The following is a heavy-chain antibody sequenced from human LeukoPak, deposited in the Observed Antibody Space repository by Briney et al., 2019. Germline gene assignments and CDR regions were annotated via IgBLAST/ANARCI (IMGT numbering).Heavy chain of an antibody. Sequence: PSETLSLTCTVSGGSICSGGYYWSWIRQHPGKGLEWIGYIYYSGSTYYNPSLKSRVTISVDTSKKQFSLKLTSVTAADTAVYYCARRYSGSHFDYWGQGTLVTVSS. J-gene: IGHJ4*02. CDR1: GGSICSGGYY. CDR3: ARRYSGSHFDY. V-gene: IGHV4-31*03. CDR2: IYYSGST. D-gene: IGHD1-26*01.